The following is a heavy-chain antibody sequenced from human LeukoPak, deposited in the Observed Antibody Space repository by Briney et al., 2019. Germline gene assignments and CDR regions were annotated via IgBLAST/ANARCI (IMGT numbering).Heavy chain of an antibody. V-gene: IGHV3-33*08. CDR3: ARAFIAAAGNFDY. J-gene: IGHJ4*02. Sequence: PGGSLRLSCTASGFTFSSYGMHWVRQAPGKGLEWVAVIWYDGSNKYYADSVKGRFTISRDNSKNTLYLQMNSLRAEDTAVYYCARAFIAAAGNFDYWGQGTLVTVSS. D-gene: IGHD6-13*01. CDR1: GFTFSSYG. CDR2: IWYDGSNK.